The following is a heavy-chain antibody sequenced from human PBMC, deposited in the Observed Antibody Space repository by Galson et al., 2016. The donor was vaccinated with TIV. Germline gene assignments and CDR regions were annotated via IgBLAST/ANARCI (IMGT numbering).Heavy chain of an antibody. CDR1: GGTLSSYT. CDR2: VIPIIGIG. V-gene: IGHV1-69*02. Sequence: SVKVSCKASGGTLSSYTISWVRLAPGQGLEWMGRVIPIIGIGNSAKKFQGRVTITADISTSTVYMELSSLISEDTAVYYCARAREYCSGGSCLPHDFWGPGTLVTVSS. CDR3: ARAREYCSGGSCLPHDF. D-gene: IGHD2-15*01. J-gene: IGHJ4*02.